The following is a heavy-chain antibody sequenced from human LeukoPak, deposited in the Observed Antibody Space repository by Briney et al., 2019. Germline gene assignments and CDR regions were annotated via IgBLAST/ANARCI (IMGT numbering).Heavy chain of an antibody. V-gene: IGHV1-46*01. CDR1: GYTFTSYY. Sequence: ASVKVSCKASGYTFTSYYMHWARQAPGQGLEWMGIINPSGGSTSHAQKFQGRVTMTRDTSTSTVYMELSSLRSEDTAVYYCARASSGGRRIDYWGQGTLITVSS. CDR2: INPSGGST. J-gene: IGHJ4*02. CDR3: ARASSGGRRIDY. D-gene: IGHD2-15*01.